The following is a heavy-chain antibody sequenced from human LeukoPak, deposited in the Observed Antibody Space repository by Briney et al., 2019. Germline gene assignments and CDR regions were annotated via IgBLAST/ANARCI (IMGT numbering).Heavy chain of an antibody. CDR3: AKDIWIAAAGRYYYYYMDV. Sequence: PGGSLRLSCAASGFTFSSFAMSWVRQAPGKGLEWVSNISGSGRGGRTYYADSVKGRFTISRDNSKNTLYLQMNSLRAEDTAVYYCAKDIWIAAAGRYYYYYMDVWGKGTTVTISS. V-gene: IGHV3-23*01. D-gene: IGHD6-13*01. CDR1: GFTFSSFA. CDR2: ISGSGRGGRT. J-gene: IGHJ6*03.